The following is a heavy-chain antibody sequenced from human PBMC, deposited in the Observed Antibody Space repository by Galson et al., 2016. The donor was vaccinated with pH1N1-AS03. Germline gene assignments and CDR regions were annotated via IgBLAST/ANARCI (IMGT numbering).Heavy chain of an antibody. CDR1: GYTFSRYY. CDR2: IDPSIGST. CDR3: ATYGSGSRGGFDY. V-gene: IGHV1-46*01. J-gene: IGHJ4*02. D-gene: IGHD3-10*01. Sequence: SVKVSCKASGYTFSRYYMHWMRQAPGQGPEWMGVIDPSIGSTTYAQKFQGRVTMTRDTATTTAYMELSSLRSDDPAVYYCATYGSGSRGGFDYWGQGALITVSS.